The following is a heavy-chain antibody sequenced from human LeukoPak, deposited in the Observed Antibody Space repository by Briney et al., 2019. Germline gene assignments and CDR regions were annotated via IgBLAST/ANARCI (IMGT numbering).Heavy chain of an antibody. J-gene: IGHJ4*02. CDR2: INANSGGT. CDR3: ARDPIRADGYNLDY. CDR1: VHTSTDYY. V-gene: IGHV1-2*02. D-gene: IGHD5-24*01. Sequence: ASVTVSFKSSVHTSTDYYVHWVRQAPGHGLEWVGCINANSGGTNYAQRFQGRVTMTRDTYITTVYMELSSLTSDDTAVYYCARDPIRADGYNLDYWGEGTLVTVSS.